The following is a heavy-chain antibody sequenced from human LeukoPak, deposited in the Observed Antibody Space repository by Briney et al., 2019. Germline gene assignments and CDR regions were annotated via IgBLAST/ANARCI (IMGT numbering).Heavy chain of an antibody. CDR2: INHSGST. CDR1: GGSFSGYY. Sequence: PSETLSLTCAVNGGSFSGYYWSWIRQPPGKGLEWIGEINHSGSTNYNPSLKSRVTISVDTSKNQFSLKLSSVTAADTAVYYCARPYYDYVWGSYRYNYYYYMDVWGKGTTVTISS. J-gene: IGHJ6*03. V-gene: IGHV4-34*01. D-gene: IGHD3-16*02. CDR3: ARPYYDYVWGSYRYNYYYYMDV.